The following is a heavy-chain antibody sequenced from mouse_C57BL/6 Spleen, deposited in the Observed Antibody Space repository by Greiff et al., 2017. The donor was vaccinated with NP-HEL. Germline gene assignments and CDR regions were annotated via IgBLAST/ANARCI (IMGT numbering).Heavy chain of an antibody. CDR3: ARGATTVVEDYAMDY. D-gene: IGHD1-1*01. CDR2: IYPRSGNT. CDR1: GYTFTSYG. J-gene: IGHJ4*01. V-gene: IGHV1-81*01. Sequence: VQLQQSGAELARPGASVKLSCKASGYTFTSYGISWVKQRTGQGLEWIGEIYPRSGNTYYNEKFKGKATLTADKSSNTAYMELRSLTSEDSAVYFGARGATTVVEDYAMDYWGQGTSVTVSS.